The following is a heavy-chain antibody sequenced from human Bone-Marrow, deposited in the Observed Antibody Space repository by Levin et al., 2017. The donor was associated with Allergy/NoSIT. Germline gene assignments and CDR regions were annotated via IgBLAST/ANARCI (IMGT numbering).Heavy chain of an antibody. CDR3: AGDGDLVY. CDR2: TYMDGRT. V-gene: IGHV3-53*01. J-gene: IGHJ4*02. CDR1: GFSVSGNY. D-gene: IGHD3-9*01. Sequence: GGSLRLSCAPSGFSVSGNYMSWVRQTPGKGLEWVSTTYMDGRTYYADSVKGRFTVSRDNSRNTLYLQMNSLRADDTAVYYCAGDGDLVYWGQGTLVTVSS.